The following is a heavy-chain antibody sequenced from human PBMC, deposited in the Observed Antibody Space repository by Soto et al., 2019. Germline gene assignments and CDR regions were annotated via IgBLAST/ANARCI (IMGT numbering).Heavy chain of an antibody. CDR1: GGSISSRRNY. Sequence: SETLSLTCTVSGGSISSRRNYWGWIRQPPGKGLEWIGTIFYSGSTYYNPSLKSRVTISVDTSKNQFSLKLSSVTAAETAVYYCARHYDILTGYYTPLEYWGQGTLVTVSS. J-gene: IGHJ4*02. D-gene: IGHD3-9*01. CDR2: IFYSGST. CDR3: ARHYDILTGYYTPLEY. V-gene: IGHV4-39*01.